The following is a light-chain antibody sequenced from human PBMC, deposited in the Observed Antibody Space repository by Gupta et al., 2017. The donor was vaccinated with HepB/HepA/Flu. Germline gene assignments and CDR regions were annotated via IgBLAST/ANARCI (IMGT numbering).Light chain of an antibody. CDR1: KLEDKY. Sequence: SYDLSQPPSVSVSPGQTARISCSGDKLEDKYVSWYQQRPAQSPVLVIFKDIKRPSEIPERFSGSNSVNTATLTISGAQALDEADYFCQAWDGSAAVFGAGTKITVL. V-gene: IGLV3-1*01. CDR2: KDI. CDR3: QAWDGSAAV. J-gene: IGLJ1*01.